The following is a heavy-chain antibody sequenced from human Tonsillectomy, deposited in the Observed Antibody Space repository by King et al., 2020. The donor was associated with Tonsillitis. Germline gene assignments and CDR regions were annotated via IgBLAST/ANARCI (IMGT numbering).Heavy chain of an antibody. CDR2: INQGGSEQ. J-gene: IGHJ4*02. Sequence: VQLVESGGGLVQPGGSLRLSCAASGFTFDHYWMSWVRQAPGKGLGWVANINQGGSEQYYVDSVKGRFTISSDNAKNSLYLQMNSLRIEDTAIYYCAREAHSVDYWGQGTLVTVSS. CDR3: AREAHSVDY. CDR1: GFTFDHYW. V-gene: IGHV3-7*03.